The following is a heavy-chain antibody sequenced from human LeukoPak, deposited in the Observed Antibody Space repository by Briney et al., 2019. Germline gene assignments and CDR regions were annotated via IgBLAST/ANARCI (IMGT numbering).Heavy chain of an antibody. V-gene: IGHV3-49*04. J-gene: IGHJ4*02. CDR1: GFTFGDYA. CDR3: TRSGATVSGWPFPYDY. CDR2: IRSKAYGGTT. D-gene: IGHD6-19*01. Sequence: PGRSLRLSCTASGFTFGDYAMSWVRQAPGKGLEWVGFIRSKAYGGTTEYAASVKGRFTISRDDSKSIAYLQMNSLKTEDTAVHYCTRSGATVSGWPFPYDYWGQGTLVTVSS.